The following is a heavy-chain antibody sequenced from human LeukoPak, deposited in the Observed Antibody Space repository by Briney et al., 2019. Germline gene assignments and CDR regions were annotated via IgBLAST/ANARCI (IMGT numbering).Heavy chain of an antibody. Sequence: TASETLSLTCTVSGGSISSSSYYWGWIRQSPGKGLEWIGSIFYSGSTYYNPSLKSRVNISVDTSKNQFSLKLSSVTAADTAVYFCASRPTTWGFFDSWGQGTLVTVSS. CDR2: IFYSGST. CDR1: GGSISSSSYY. D-gene: IGHD4-17*01. V-gene: IGHV4-39*01. J-gene: IGHJ4*02. CDR3: ASRPTTWGFFDS.